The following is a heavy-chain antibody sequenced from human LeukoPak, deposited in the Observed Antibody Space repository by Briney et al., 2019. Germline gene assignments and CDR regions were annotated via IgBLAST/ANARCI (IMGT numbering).Heavy chain of an antibody. CDR2: IWYDGSNK. J-gene: IGHJ4*02. Sequence: GGSLRLSCAASGFTFSSYGMHWVRQAPGKGLEWVAVIWYDGSNKYYADSVKDRFTISRDNSKNTLYLQMNSLRAEDTAVYYCARGDCSGGSCYSAFDYWGQGTLVTVSS. CDR3: ARGDCSGGSCYSAFDY. CDR1: GFTFSSYG. V-gene: IGHV3-33*08. D-gene: IGHD2-15*01.